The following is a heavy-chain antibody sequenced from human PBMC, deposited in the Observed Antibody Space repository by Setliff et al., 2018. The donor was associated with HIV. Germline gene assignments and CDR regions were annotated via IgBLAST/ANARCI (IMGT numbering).Heavy chain of an antibody. D-gene: IGHD1-26*01. CDR3: ARWGSGSYERVFDY. CDR2: IISSSTNI. CDR1: GFTFSNFA. V-gene: IGHV3-21*06. Sequence: PGGSLRLSCAASGFTFSNFAMSWVRQAPGKGLEWVSSIISSSTNIYYADSVKGRFTISRDNANNLVYLQMNSLRVEDTAVYFCARWGSGSYERVFDYWGQGMLVTVSS. J-gene: IGHJ4*02.